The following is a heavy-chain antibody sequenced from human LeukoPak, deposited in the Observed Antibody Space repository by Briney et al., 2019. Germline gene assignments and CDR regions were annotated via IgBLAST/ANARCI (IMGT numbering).Heavy chain of an antibody. D-gene: IGHD2-15*01. CDR2: INEDGTLK. CDR1: GFTFRTYW. CDR3: TTNLQNRGVYSHFDY. V-gene: IGHV3-7*03. Sequence: GGSLRLSCAASGFTFRTYWMSWVRQAPGKRLEWVANINEDGTLKFYVESVRGRFVISRDNVESSLSLEMNSLRTEDTAIYYCTTNLQNRGVYSHFDYWAREPWSPSPQ. J-gene: IGHJ4*02.